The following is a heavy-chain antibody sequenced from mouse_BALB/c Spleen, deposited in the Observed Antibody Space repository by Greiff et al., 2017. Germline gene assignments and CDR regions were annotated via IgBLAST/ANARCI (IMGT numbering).Heavy chain of an antibody. Sequence: EVQLQESGPGLVKPSQSLSLTCTVTGYSITSDYAWNWIRQFPGNKLEWMGYISYSGSTSYNPSLKSRISITRDTSKNQFFLQLNSVTTEDTATYYCARGGGLLRRAMDYWGQGTSVTVSS. CDR2: ISYSGST. D-gene: IGHD2-3*01. V-gene: IGHV3-2*02. CDR1: GYSITSDYA. CDR3: ARGGGLLRRAMDY. J-gene: IGHJ4*01.